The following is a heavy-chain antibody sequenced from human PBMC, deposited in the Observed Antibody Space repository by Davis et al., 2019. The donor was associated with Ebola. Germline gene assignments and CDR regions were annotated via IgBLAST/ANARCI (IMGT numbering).Heavy chain of an antibody. V-gene: IGHV3-30*02. CDR2: IWYDGSNK. Sequence: PGGSLRLSCAASGFTFSSYGMHWVRQAPGKGLEWVAVIWYDGSNKYYADSVKGRFTISRDNSKNTLYLQMNSLRAEDTAVYYCAKDVGLGRSYYDYWGQGTLVTVSS. J-gene: IGHJ4*02. D-gene: IGHD1-26*01. CDR3: AKDVGLGRSYYDY. CDR1: GFTFSSYG.